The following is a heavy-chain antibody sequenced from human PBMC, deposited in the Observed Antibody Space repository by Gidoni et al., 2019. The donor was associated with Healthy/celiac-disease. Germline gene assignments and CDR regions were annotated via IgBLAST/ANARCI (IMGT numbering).Heavy chain of an antibody. Sequence: EVQLVESGGGLVKPGGSLRLSCAASGFPFITYSMNWVRQAPGKGLEWVSSISSSSSYIYYADSVKGRFTISRDNAKNSLYLQMNSLRAEDTAVYYCARVACTNGVCYIYDAFDIWGQGTMVTVSS. D-gene: IGHD2-8*01. CDR1: GFPFITYS. CDR2: ISSSSSYI. J-gene: IGHJ3*02. CDR3: ARVACTNGVCYIYDAFDI. V-gene: IGHV3-21*01.